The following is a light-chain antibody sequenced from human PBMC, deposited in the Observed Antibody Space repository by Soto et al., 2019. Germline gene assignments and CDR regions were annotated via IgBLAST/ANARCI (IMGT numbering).Light chain of an antibody. J-gene: IGLJ1*01. CDR1: SSNIGSHT. V-gene: IGLV1-44*01. CDR2: SNT. Sequence: QSVLTQPPSASGAPGQTVTISCSGSSSNIGSHTVNWYQHLPGTAPKLLIYSNTQRPLGVPVRFSGSKSGTSASLAISGLQSEDEAEYYCAAWDDRLYVFGTGTKVTVL. CDR3: AAWDDRLYV.